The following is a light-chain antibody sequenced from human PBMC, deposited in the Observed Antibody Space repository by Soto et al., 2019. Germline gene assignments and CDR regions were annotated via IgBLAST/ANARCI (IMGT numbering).Light chain of an antibody. V-gene: IGKV1-39*01. CDR3: QQSFSSPRT. CDR1: QNISSY. Sequence: DIQMTQSPSSLSASVGDRVTIPCRASQNISSYLNWYQQKLGKAPKLLIYAASTLQSGVPSRFSRGGSGTEFTLTISSLQPEDFATYYCQQSFSSPRTFGQGTKVEIK. J-gene: IGKJ1*01. CDR2: AAS.